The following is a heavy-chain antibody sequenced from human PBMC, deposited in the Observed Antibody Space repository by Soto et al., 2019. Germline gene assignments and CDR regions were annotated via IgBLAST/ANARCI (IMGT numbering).Heavy chain of an antibody. Sequence: PSATLSLTCTVSGGSISNFYWSWIRQPPGKGLEWIGYVYYTGSTSYNPSLKRRVTFSADSSRGQFSLKLNSVTAADSAVYFCARLEGLATISYYFDFWGPGALVTVSS. CDR2: VYYTGST. CDR3: ARLEGLATISYYFDF. J-gene: IGHJ4*02. D-gene: IGHD3-9*01. CDR1: GGSISNFY. V-gene: IGHV4-59*08.